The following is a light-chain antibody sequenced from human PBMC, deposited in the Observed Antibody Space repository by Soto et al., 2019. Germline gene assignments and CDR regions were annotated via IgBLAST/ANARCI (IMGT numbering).Light chain of an antibody. CDR2: TNS. V-gene: IGLV1-44*01. J-gene: IGLJ3*02. CDR1: SSNIGSNS. CDR3: AAWDDSLNGQGV. Sequence: QSVLTQPPSASGTPGQRATISCSGSSSNIGSNSVSWYQQLPGTAPKLLIYTNSQRPSGVPDRFSASKSCTSAFLAISGLQSEDEADYYCAAWDDSLNGQGVFGGGTKLTVL.